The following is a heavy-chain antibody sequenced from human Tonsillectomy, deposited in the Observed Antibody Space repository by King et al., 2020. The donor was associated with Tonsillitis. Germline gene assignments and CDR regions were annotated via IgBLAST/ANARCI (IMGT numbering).Heavy chain of an antibody. CDR3: ARHKGFLDY. J-gene: IGHJ4*02. V-gene: IGHV4-39*07. CDR2: IYYTGST. CDR1: GGSISSSTYY. Sequence: QLQESGPGLVKPSETLSLTCTVSGGSISSSTYYWGWIRQPPGKGLEWIGSIYYTGSTYYNPSLKSRVTISVDTSKNQFSLKLNSVTAADTAVYYCARHKGFLDYWGQGTLVTVSS.